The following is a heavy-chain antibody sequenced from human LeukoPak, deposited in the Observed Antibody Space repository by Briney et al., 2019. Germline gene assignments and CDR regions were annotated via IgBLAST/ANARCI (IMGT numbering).Heavy chain of an antibody. CDR1: GFTFNSYA. J-gene: IGHJ4*02. Sequence: GGSLRLSCAASGFTFNSYAMSWVRQAPGKGLEWVAVISYDGNNKYYADSVKGRFTISRDNSKNTLYLQMDNLRAEDTAVYYCAKYQRQWLPKGGFDYWGQGTLVTVSS. CDR3: AKYQRQWLPKGGFDY. V-gene: IGHV3-30*18. CDR2: ISYDGNNK. D-gene: IGHD6-19*01.